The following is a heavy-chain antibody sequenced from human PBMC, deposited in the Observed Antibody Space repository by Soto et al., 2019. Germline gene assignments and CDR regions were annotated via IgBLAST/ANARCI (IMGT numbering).Heavy chain of an antibody. D-gene: IGHD3-22*01. CDR3: ARLTYYYDSSGYYYRYNWFDP. J-gene: IGHJ5*02. V-gene: IGHV1-69*13. Sequence: AASVKVSCKASGGTFSSYAISWVRQAPGQGLEWIVGIIPIFGTANYAQKFQGRATITADESTSTAYMELSSLRSEDTAVYYCARLTYYYDSSGYYYRYNWFDPWGQGTLVTVSS. CDR2: IIPIFGTA. CDR1: GGTFSSYA.